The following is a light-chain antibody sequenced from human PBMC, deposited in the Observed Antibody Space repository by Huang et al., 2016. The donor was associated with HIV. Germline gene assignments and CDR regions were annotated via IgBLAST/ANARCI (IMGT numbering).Light chain of an antibody. V-gene: IGKV1-39*01. Sequence: DIQMTQSPSSLSASVGDRISITCRASQTISTFLNWYQQKPGKAPKLLIYGASNLQSWVSSRFSGTGSGTRFTLTVTGLLPDDFATYFCQQTSSVPLTFGGGTKVEMK. CDR3: QQTSSVPLT. CDR1: QTISTF. J-gene: IGKJ4*01. CDR2: GAS.